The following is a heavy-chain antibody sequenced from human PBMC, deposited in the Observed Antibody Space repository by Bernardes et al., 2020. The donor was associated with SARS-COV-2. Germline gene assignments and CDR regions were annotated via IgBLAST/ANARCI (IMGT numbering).Heavy chain of an antibody. CDR2: ISTYNGDT. J-gene: IGHJ4*02. Sequence: ASVKVSCKTSGYTFTMYTITWVRQAPGEGLEWMGWISTYNGDTKIAQKFQGRVSMTRDTSTNTAYMEVRSLRGDDTAVYYCAKDRGSVKTGFDYWGQGTLVTVSS. CDR1: GYTFTMYT. D-gene: IGHD3-9*01. V-gene: IGHV1-18*04. CDR3: AKDRGSVKTGFDY.